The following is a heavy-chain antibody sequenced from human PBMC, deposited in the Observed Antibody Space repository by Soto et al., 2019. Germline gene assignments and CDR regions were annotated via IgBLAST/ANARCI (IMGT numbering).Heavy chain of an antibody. CDR2: ISGASRDR. CDR3: ATGQQVRMADI. J-gene: IGHJ3*02. Sequence: QVHLLESGGGLVRPGGSLRLSCAASKFTVSAYYMAWIRQAPGKGLYWISYISGASRDRNDVDSVKGRFTISRDHTKNSLYLQMNSLTVEDTAVYFCATGQQVRMADIWGQGTMVTVSS. V-gene: IGHV3-11*03. CDR1: KFTVSAYY. D-gene: IGHD6-13*01.